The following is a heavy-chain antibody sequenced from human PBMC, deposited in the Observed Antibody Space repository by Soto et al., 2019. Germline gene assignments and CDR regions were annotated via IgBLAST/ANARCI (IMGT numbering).Heavy chain of an antibody. J-gene: IGHJ6*02. CDR2: ISYDGSNK. D-gene: IGHD6-6*01. V-gene: IGHV3-30*18. CDR1: GFTFSSYG. Sequence: GGSLRLSCAASGFTFSSYGMHWVRQAPGKGLEWVAVISYDGSNKYYADSVKGRFTISRDNSKNTLYLQMNSLRAEDTAVYYCAKDSGAARHYYYGMDVWGQGTTVTVSS. CDR3: AKDSGAARHYYYGMDV.